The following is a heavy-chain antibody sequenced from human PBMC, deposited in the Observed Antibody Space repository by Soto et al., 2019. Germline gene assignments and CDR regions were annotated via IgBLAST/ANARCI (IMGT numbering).Heavy chain of an antibody. CDR2: IYTSGST. CDR1: GGSISSYY. V-gene: IGHV4-4*07. CDR3: ARLRWLQSHAFDI. Sequence: XETLSLTCTVSGGSISSYYWSWIRQPAGKGLEWTGRIYTSGSTNYNPSLKSRVTMSVDTSKNQFSLKLSSVTAADTAVYYCARLRWLQSHAFDIWGQGTMVTVSS. J-gene: IGHJ3*02. D-gene: IGHD4-4*01.